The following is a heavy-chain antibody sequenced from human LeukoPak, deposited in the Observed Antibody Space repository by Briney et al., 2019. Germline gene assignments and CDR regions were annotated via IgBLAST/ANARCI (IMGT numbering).Heavy chain of an antibody. J-gene: IGHJ4*02. CDR1: GFTVSSIY. CDR3: ASRIATAGSVDY. D-gene: IGHD6-13*01. CDR2: IYSSGST. Sequence: GGSLRLSCAASGFTVSSIYMSWVRQAPGKGLEWVSVIYSSGSTYYADSVKGRFTISRDNSKNTLHLQMNTLRAEDTAVYYCASRIATAGSVDYWGQGTLVTVSS. V-gene: IGHV3-53*01.